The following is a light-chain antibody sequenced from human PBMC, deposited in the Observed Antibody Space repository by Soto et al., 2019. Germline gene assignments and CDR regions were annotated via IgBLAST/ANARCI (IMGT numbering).Light chain of an antibody. V-gene: IGKV3-11*01. J-gene: IGKJ4*01. Sequence: EIVLTQSPATLSLSPGERATLSCRASQSVGGYLAWYQQKPGQVPRLLIYDASNRVTGIPARFSGSGSGTDFTLTISSLEPEDFAVYYCQQRSNWPLLTFGGGTKVEIK. CDR1: QSVGGY. CDR3: QQRSNWPLLT. CDR2: DAS.